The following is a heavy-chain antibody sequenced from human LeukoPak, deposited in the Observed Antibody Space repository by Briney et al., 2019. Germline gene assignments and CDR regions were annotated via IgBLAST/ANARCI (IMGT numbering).Heavy chain of an antibody. Sequence: SETLSLTCTVSGGSISSGDYYWSWIRQPPGKGLEWIGYIYYSGSTHYNPSLKSQVTISVDTSKNQFSLKLSSVTAADTAVYYCARADYYDSSGYSGLYLDYWGQGTLVTVSS. CDR3: ARADYYDSSGYSGLYLDY. CDR2: IYYSGST. J-gene: IGHJ4*02. CDR1: GGSISSGDYY. V-gene: IGHV4-30-4*01. D-gene: IGHD3-22*01.